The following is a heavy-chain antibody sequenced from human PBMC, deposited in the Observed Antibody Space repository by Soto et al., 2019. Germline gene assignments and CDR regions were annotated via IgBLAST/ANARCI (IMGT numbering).Heavy chain of an antibody. CDR3: GRGLGYRDRAPSWFDP. D-gene: IGHD4-4*01. CDR1: GGSFSGYY. CDR2: INHSGST. J-gene: IGHJ5*02. Sequence: PSETLSLTCAVYGGSFSGYYWSWIRQPPGKGLEWIGEINHSGSTNYNPSLKSRVTISVDTSKNQFSLKLSSVTAADTAVFYCGRGLGYRDRAPSWFDPWGQGTLVTVSS. V-gene: IGHV4-34*01.